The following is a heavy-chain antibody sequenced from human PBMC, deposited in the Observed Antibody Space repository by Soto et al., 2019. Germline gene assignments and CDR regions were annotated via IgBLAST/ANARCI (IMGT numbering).Heavy chain of an antibody. V-gene: IGHV3-66*01. CDR2: IYSSGST. J-gene: IGHJ4*02. CDR1: GFTVSNSY. CDR3: AREGQYGY. D-gene: IGHD3-10*01. Sequence: GRSLRLSCAASGFTVSNSYMSWVRQAPGKGLEWVSVIYSSGSTFYADSVKGRFTISRDNSKNTVYLQMNSLRAEDTAVYYCAREGQYGYWGQGTLVTVSS.